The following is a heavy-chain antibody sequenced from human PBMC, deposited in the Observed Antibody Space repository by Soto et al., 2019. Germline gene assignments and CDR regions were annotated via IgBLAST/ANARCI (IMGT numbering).Heavy chain of an antibody. V-gene: IGHV3-74*01. CDR3: AKPIANTITAPGS. Sequence: QPGGSLRLSCAASGFTFSGSWMHWVRQAPGKGLVWVSRISPDGSSTNYADSVKGRFTISRDNARNTLYLQMNSLSAEDTAVYYCAKPIANTITAPGSWGQGTLVTVSS. CDR2: ISPDGSST. J-gene: IGHJ5*02. D-gene: IGHD1-20*01. CDR1: GFTFSGSW.